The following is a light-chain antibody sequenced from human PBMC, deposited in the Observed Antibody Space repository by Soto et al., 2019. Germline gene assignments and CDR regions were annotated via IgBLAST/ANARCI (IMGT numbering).Light chain of an antibody. J-gene: IGLJ1*01. CDR1: SSNIGRNT. CDR2: SNN. Sequence: QSVLTQPPSASGTPGQRVNISCSGSSSNIGRNTVNWYQQLPGTAPKLLIYSNNQRPSGVPDRFSGSKSGTSASLAISGLQSGDEGDYHCAAWDDRLNCNVFGTGTKVTVL. V-gene: IGLV1-44*01. CDR3: AAWDDRLNCNV.